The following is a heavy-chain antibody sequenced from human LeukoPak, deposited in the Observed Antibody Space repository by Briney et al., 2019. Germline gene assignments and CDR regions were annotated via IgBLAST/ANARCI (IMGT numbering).Heavy chain of an antibody. V-gene: IGHV3-48*03. J-gene: IGHJ4*02. D-gene: IGHD6-25*01. CDR1: GFTFSLYE. CDR3: ARDASGHDLPFDY. CDR2: ISGGGETR. Sequence: GGSLRLSCAASGFTFSLYEMNWVRQAPVKGLECVSYISGGGETRYYADSVKGRFTISRDNGKNSLYLQMNSLRAEDTAVYYCARDASGHDLPFDYWGQGTLVTVSS.